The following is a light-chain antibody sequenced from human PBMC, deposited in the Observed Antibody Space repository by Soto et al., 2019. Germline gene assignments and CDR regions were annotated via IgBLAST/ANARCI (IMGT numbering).Light chain of an antibody. CDR2: EVS. CDR3: QQYFGAWT. CDR1: RSLSGW. Sequence: DFQLTQSPSTLSASVGDRVTITCRASRSLSGWLAWYQQKPGIAPKLLIYEVSTLETGVPSRFSGSGSGTQFTLTINSLQPDDSATYYCQQYFGAWTFGQGTKVEI. V-gene: IGKV1-5*03. J-gene: IGKJ1*01.